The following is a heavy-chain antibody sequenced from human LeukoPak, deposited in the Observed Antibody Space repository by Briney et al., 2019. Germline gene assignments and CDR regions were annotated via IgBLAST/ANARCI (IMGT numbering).Heavy chain of an antibody. V-gene: IGHV4-34*01. CDR1: GGSFSGYY. Sequence: SETLSLTCAVYGGSFSGYYWNWIRQSPGKGLERIGEINHSGNTNYNPSLKSRVTISVDTSKNQFSLKLSCVTAADTTVYYCARGFGSGWSTLFDYWGQGTLVTVSS. J-gene: IGHJ4*02. CDR3: ARGFGSGWSTLFDY. D-gene: IGHD6-19*01. CDR2: INHSGNT.